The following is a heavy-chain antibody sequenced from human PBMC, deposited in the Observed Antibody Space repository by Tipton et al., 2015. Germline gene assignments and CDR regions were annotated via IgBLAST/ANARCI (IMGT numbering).Heavy chain of an antibody. CDR2: ISPAGGTT. CDR3: ARRFPFSSSGSFFDP. J-gene: IGHJ5*02. Sequence: GSLRLSCTVSGFMFSSYAMNWVRQAPGKGLEWVSDISPAGGTTYYADSVRGRFTVSRDNANNSLHLQMRDLRDDDTAVYYCARRFPFSSSGSFFDPWGQGTLVTVSS. D-gene: IGHD3-10*01. CDR1: GFMFSSYA. V-gene: IGHV3-23*01.